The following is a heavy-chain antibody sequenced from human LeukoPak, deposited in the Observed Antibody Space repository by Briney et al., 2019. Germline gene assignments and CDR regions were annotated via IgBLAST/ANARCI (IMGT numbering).Heavy chain of an antibody. CDR2: ISGSGGST. CDR3: AKVVAAAGTRWFDP. D-gene: IGHD6-13*01. V-gene: IGHV3-23*01. J-gene: IGHJ5*02. CDR1: GFSFISYA. Sequence: VGSLRLSCAASGFSFISYAMSWVRQAPGKGLEWVSVISGSGGSTYYADSVKGRFTISRDNSKNTLYLQMNSLRAEDTAVYYCAKVVAAAGTRWFDPWGQGTLVTVSS.